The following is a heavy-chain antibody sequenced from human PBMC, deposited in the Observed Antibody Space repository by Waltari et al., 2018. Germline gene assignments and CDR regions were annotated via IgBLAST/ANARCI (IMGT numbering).Heavy chain of an antibody. Sequence: QVQLQESGPGLVKPSETLSLTCTVSGGSISSHYWSWIRQPPGKGLEWIGYIYYSGSTNYNPSLKSRVTISVDTSKNQFSLKLSSVTAADTAVYYCARGAAAGDYWGQGTPVTVSS. V-gene: IGHV4-59*11. CDR3: ARGAAAGDY. J-gene: IGHJ4*02. CDR1: GGSISSHY. CDR2: IYYSGST. D-gene: IGHD6-13*01.